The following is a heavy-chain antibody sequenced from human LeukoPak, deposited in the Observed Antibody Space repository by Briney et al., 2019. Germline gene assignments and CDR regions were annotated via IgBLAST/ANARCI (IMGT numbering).Heavy chain of an antibody. CDR2: ITGSGDST. J-gene: IGHJ1*01. V-gene: IGHV3-23*01. CDR1: GFTFSTFA. D-gene: IGHD2-15*01. CDR3: ARSPPATPIPEYFQH. Sequence: PGGSLRLSSAASGFTFSTFAVNWVRQAPGKGLEWVSAITGSGDSTYYADSVRGRFTVSRDNSKNTLFLQMNSLRAEDTAIYYCARSPPATPIPEYFQHWGQGTLVTVAS.